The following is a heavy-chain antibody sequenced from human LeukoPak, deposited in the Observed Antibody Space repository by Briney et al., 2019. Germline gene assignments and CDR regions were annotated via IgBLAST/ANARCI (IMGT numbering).Heavy chain of an antibody. CDR1: GYTFTGYY. V-gene: IGHV1-2*02. CDR3: ARVFYCSSTSCHSD. CDR2: INPNSGGT. Sequence: PGASVEVSCKASGYTFTGYYMHWVRQAPGQGLEWMGWINPNSGGTNYAQKFQGRVTMTRDTSISTAYMELSRLRSDDTAVYYCARVFYCSSTSCHSDWGQGTMVTVSS. J-gene: IGHJ3*01. D-gene: IGHD2-2*01.